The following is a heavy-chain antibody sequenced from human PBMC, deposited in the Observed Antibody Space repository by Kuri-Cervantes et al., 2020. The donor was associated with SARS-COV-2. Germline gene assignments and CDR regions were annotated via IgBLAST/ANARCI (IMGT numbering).Heavy chain of an antibody. CDR2: IYSGGST. Sequence: LTCAASGFTVSSNYMSWVRQAPGKGLEWVSVIYSGGSTYYADSVKGRFTISSDNSKNTLYLQMNSLRAEDTAVYYCARDSADFWSGPSDYWGQGTLVTVSS. CDR1: GFTVSSNY. D-gene: IGHD3-3*01. V-gene: IGHV3-66*01. J-gene: IGHJ4*02. CDR3: ARDSADFWSGPSDY.